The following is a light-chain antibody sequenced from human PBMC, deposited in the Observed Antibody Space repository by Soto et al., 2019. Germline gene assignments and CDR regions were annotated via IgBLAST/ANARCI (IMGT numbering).Light chain of an antibody. CDR2: LNSDGSH. CDR3: QTWGTYVV. Sequence: LTQPPSASASLGASVKLTCTLSSGHSSYAIAWHQQQPEKGPRYLMKLNSDGSHSKGDGIPDRFSGSSSGAERYLTISSLQSEDEADYYCQTWGTYVVFGGGTKLTVL. CDR1: SGHSSYA. J-gene: IGLJ2*01. V-gene: IGLV4-69*01.